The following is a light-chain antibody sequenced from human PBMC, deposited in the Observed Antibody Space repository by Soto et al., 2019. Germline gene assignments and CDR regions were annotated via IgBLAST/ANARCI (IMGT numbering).Light chain of an antibody. J-gene: IGKJ1*01. CDR3: QQHGTT. CDR1: QSVSSY. Sequence: EIVLTQSPATLSFSPGERATLSCRASQSVSSYLAWYQQKPGQAPRLLIYGASSRATGIPDRFSGSGSGTDFTLTISRLEPEDSAVYYCQQHGTTFGQGTKVDIK. V-gene: IGKV3-20*01. CDR2: GAS.